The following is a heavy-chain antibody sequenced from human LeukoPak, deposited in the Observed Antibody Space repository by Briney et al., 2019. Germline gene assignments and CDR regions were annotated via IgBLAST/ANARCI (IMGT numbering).Heavy chain of an antibody. J-gene: IGHJ5*02. V-gene: IGHV4-39*07. CDR1: GGSISSSSYY. CDR3: ARGSDKWDCWFDP. D-gene: IGHD1-26*01. Sequence: PSETLSLTCTVSGGSISSSSYYWGWIRQPPGKGLEWIGSIYYSGSTYYNPSLKSRVTISVDTSKNQFSLKLSSVTAADTAVYYCARGSDKWDCWFDPWDQGTLVTVFS. CDR2: IYYSGST.